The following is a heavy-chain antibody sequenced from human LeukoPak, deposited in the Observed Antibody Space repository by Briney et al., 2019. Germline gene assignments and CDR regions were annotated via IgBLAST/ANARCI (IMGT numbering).Heavy chain of an antibody. CDR3: AREYGDDNWFDP. V-gene: IGHV4-30-4*01. CDR2: IYYSGST. D-gene: IGHD2-21*02. J-gene: IGHJ5*02. Sequence: SETLSLTCTVSGGSISSGDYYWSWIRQPPGKGLEWIGYIYYSGSTHYNPSLKSRVTISVDTSKNQFSLKLSSVTAADTAVYYCAREYGDDNWFDPWGQGTLVTVSS. CDR1: GGSISSGDYY.